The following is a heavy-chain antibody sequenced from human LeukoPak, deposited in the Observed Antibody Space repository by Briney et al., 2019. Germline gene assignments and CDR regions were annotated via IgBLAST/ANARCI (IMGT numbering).Heavy chain of an antibody. D-gene: IGHD3-22*01. Sequence: PSETLSLTCTVSGYSISSSYYWSWIRQPAGKGLEWIGRIYTSGSTNYNPSLKSRVTMSVDTSKNQFSLKLSSVTAADTAVYYCARGGWNKFDYWGQGTLVTVSS. CDR3: ARGGWNKFDY. J-gene: IGHJ4*02. CDR2: IYTSGST. CDR1: GYSISSSYY. V-gene: IGHV4-4*07.